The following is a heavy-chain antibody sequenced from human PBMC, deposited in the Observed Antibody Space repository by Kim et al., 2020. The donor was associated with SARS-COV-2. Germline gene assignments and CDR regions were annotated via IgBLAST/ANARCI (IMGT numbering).Heavy chain of an antibody. CDR2: ISYDGSNK. CDR1: GFTFSSYV. J-gene: IGHJ4*02. D-gene: IGHD5-12*01. CDR3: ARGEGRDSGYGSGYFDY. Sequence: GGSLRLSCAASGFTFSSYVMHWVRQAPGKGLEWVAVISYDGSNKYYADSVKGRFTISRDNSKNTLYLQMNSLRAEDTAVYYCARGEGRDSGYGSGYFDYWGQGTLVTVSS. V-gene: IGHV3-30*04.